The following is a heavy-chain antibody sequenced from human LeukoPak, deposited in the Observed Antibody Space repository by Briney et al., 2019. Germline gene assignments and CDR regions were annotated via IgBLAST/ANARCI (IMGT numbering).Heavy chain of an antibody. D-gene: IGHD5-24*01. J-gene: IGHJ4*02. CDR2: MNSGGST. Sequence: PGGSLRLSCAASGFTVSSNYMSWVRQAPGKGLEWVSVMNSGGSTYYADSVKGRFTISRDNSKNTLYLQMNSLRAEDTAVYYCARESRDGYNWSYWGQGTLVTVSS. V-gene: IGHV3-66*01. CDR3: ARESRDGYNWSY. CDR1: GFTVSSNY.